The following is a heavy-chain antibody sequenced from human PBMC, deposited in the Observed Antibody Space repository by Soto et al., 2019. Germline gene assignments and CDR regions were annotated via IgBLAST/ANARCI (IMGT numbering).Heavy chain of an antibody. D-gene: IGHD3-22*01. V-gene: IGHV1-69*01. CDR2: IIPIFGTA. CDR3: ARADYYDSSGYYYDAFDI. CDR1: GGTFSSSA. J-gene: IGHJ3*02. Sequence: QVQLVQSGAEVKKPGSSVKVSCKASGGTFSSSAISWVRQAPGQGLEWMVGIIPIFGTANYAQKFQGRVTITADESTSTAYMELSSLRSEDTAVYYCARADYYDSSGYYYDAFDIWGQGTMVTVSS.